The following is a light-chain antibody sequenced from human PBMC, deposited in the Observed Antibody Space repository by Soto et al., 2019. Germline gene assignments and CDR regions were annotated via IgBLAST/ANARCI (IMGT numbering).Light chain of an antibody. CDR1: SSNIGAGYD. V-gene: IGLV1-40*01. CDR3: QSYDSSLRNYV. J-gene: IGLJ1*01. Sequence: QSVLTQPPSVSGAPGQRVTISCTGSSSNIGAGYDVHWYQQLPGTAPKLLIYGNSNRPSGVPDRFSGSKPGTSASLAITGLQAEDEADSYCQSYDSSLRNYVFGTGTKVTVL. CDR2: GNS.